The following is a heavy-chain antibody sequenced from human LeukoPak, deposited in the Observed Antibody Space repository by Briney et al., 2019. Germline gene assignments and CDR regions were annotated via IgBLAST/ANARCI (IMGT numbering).Heavy chain of an antibody. J-gene: IGHJ4*02. V-gene: IGHV4-34*01. Sequence: SETLSLPCAVYGGSFSGYYWSWIRQPPGKGLEWIGEINHSGSTNYNPSLKSRVTISVDTSMNQFSLKLSSVTAADTAVYYCARGKRITMIVVVISPPHFDYWGQGTVVTVSS. CDR3: ARGKRITMIVVVISPPHFDY. CDR1: GGSFSGYY. CDR2: INHSGST. D-gene: IGHD3-22*01.